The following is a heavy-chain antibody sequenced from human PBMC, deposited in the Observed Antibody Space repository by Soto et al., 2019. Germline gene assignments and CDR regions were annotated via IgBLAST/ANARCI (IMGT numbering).Heavy chain of an antibody. D-gene: IGHD2-15*01. Sequence: PGGSLRLSCAASGFTFSDYYMSWIRQAPGKGLEWVSYISSSGSTIYYADSVKGRFTISRDNAKNSLYLQMNSLRAEDTAVYYCARRTRLGYCSGGSCEEYNWFDPWGQGTLVTVSS. CDR3: ARRTRLGYCSGGSCEEYNWFDP. J-gene: IGHJ5*02. CDR1: GFTFSDYY. CDR2: ISSSGSTI. V-gene: IGHV3-11*01.